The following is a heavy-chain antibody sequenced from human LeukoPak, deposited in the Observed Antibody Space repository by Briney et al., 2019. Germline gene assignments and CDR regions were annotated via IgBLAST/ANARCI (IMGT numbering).Heavy chain of an antibody. V-gene: IGHV1-18*04. J-gene: IGHJ5*02. CDR1: GYTFTGYY. D-gene: IGHD6-19*01. Sequence: GASVKVSCKASGYTFTGYYMHWVRQAPGQGLEWMGWISAYNGNTNYAQKLQGRVTMTTDTSTSTAYMELRSLRSDDTAVYYCARGTVAVDRYWFDPWGQGTLVTVSS. CDR2: ISAYNGNT. CDR3: ARGTVAVDRYWFDP.